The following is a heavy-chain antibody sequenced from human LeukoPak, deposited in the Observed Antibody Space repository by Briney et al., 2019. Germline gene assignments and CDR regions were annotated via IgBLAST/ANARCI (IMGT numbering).Heavy chain of an antibody. CDR3: EREVRRTTYYDFWSGTQTYFDY. CDR2: ISSSSSYR. J-gene: IGHJ4*02. V-gene: IGHV3-21*01. Sequence: GGSLRLSCAASGFTFSSYSMNWVRQAPGKGLEWVSSISSSSSYRYYADSVKGRFTISRDNAKNSLYLQMNSLRAEDTAVYYCEREVRRTTYYDFWSGTQTYFDYWGQGTLVTVSS. D-gene: IGHD3-3*01. CDR1: GFTFSSYS.